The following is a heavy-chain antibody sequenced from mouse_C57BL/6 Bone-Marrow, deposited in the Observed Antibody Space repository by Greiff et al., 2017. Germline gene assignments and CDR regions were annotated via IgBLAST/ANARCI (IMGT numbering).Heavy chain of an antibody. CDR3: ARDGYYLYWYFDV. CDR1: GYTFTSYW. J-gene: IGHJ1*03. Sequence: QVQLKQPGAELVKPGASVKLSCKASGYTFTSYWMQWVKQRPGQGLEWIGEIDPSDSYTNYNQKFKGKATLTVDTSSSTAYMQLSSLTSEDSAVYYCARDGYYLYWYFDVWGTGTTVTVSS. D-gene: IGHD2-3*01. CDR2: IDPSDSYT. V-gene: IGHV1-50*01.